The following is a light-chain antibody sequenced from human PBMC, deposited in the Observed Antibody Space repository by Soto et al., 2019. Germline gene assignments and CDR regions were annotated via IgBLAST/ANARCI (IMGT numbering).Light chain of an antibody. J-gene: IGKJ1*01. CDR1: QSISSY. CDR3: QQGYSNRPP. Sequence: DIQMTQSPSSLSASVGDRVTITFRASQSISSYLNCYQHKRGKAPKLLIYAASSLQSGVPSRFIGSGSGTDFTLTISSLQPEDFATYFCQQGYSNRPPFARGTKV. V-gene: IGKV1-39*01. CDR2: AAS.